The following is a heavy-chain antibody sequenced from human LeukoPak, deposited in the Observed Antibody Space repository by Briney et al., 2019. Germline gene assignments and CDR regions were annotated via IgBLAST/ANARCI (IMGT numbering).Heavy chain of an antibody. CDR3: AREQTYYDSGTYYNVFDY. CDR2: ISTTSSYI. V-gene: IGHV3-21*01. CDR1: GFIFSTFI. J-gene: IGHJ4*02. D-gene: IGHD3-10*01. Sequence: PGGSLRLSCAASGFIFSTFIMAWVRQAPGKGLEWVSSISTTSSYIYYADSMKGRFTISRDNAKNSLYLQLNSLRAEDTAVYYCAREQTYYDSGTYYNVFDYWGQGTLVTVSS.